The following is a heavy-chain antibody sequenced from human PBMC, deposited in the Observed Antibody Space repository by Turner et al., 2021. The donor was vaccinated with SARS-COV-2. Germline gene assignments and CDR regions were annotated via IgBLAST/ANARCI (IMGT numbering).Heavy chain of an antibody. CDR1: GVSFSSYA. V-gene: IGHV3-23*01. CDR3: EKADRVMIVVVITLFDY. Sequence: EVQLLESGGGLVQPGGSLRLPCSASGVSFSSYAMSWVRQAPGKGVEWVSGSSGSGGSTYYADSVKGRFTSSRDNSKNTLDLQMSRLRAEDTAVYYGEKADRVMIVVVITLFDYWGQGTLVTVSS. CDR2: SSGSGGST. J-gene: IGHJ4*02. D-gene: IGHD3-22*01.